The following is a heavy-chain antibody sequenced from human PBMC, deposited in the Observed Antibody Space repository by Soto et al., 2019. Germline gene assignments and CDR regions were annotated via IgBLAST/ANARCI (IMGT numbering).Heavy chain of an antibody. CDR1: GGSFSGYY. V-gene: IGHV4-34*01. J-gene: IGHJ4*02. Sequence: QVQLQQWGAGLLKPSETLSLTCAVYGGSFSGYYWSWIRQPPGKGLEWIGEINHSGSTNYNPSLKSRVTISVDTSKNQFSLKLSSVTAADTAVYYCARGDSNRYYFDYWGQGTLVTVSS. CDR3: ARGDSNRYYFDY. CDR2: INHSGST. D-gene: IGHD2-15*01.